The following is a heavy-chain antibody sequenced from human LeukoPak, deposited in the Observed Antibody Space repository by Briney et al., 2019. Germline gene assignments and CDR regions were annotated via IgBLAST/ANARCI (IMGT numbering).Heavy chain of an antibody. J-gene: IGHJ1*01. CDR2: IYYSGRT. V-gene: IGHV4-39*01. CDR3: ARRCYYDDSGYLE. Sequence: SETLSLTCSVSGDSVSRSDSYWDWIRQPPGKGLQWIGTIYYSGRTYYSPSLKSRVAMSVDTSNDQFSLNLRSVTAADTAVYYCARRCYYDDSGYLEWGQGTLLSVSS. D-gene: IGHD3-22*01. CDR1: GDSVSRSDSY.